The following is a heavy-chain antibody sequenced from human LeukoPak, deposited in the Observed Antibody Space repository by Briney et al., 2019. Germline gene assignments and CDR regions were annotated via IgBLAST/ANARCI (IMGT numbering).Heavy chain of an antibody. J-gene: IGHJ6*04. CDR1: ADSVSSNSAA. Sequence: QTXSLTCAISADSVSSNSAAWNWIRQSPSRGLEWLGRTYYRSKWYNDYAVTVKNRITINPDTSKNQFSLQLNSVTPEDTAVYYCAREPEGFPFGYYGMDVWGKGTTVTVSS. V-gene: IGHV6-1*01. D-gene: IGHD3-10*01. CDR3: AREPEGFPFGYYGMDV. CDR2: TYYRSKWYN.